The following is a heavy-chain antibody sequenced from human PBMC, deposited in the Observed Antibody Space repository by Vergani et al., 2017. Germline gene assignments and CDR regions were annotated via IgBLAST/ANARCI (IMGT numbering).Heavy chain of an antibody. J-gene: IGHJ4*02. Sequence: QVQLVESGGGVVQPGRSLRLSCAASGFTFSSYGMHWVRQAPGKGLEWVAVIWYDGSNKYYADSVKGRFTISRDNSKNTLYLQMNSLRAEDTAVYYCARPIRDGYNYFDYWGQGTLVTVSS. V-gene: IGHV3-33*01. CDR2: IWYDGSNK. CDR1: GFTFSSYG. D-gene: IGHD5-24*01. CDR3: ARPIRDGYNYFDY.